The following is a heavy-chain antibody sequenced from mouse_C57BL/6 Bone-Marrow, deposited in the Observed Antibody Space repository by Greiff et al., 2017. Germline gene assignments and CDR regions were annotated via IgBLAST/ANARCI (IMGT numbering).Heavy chain of an antibody. J-gene: IGHJ4*01. V-gene: IGHV5-17*01. CDR2: ISRGSSTI. CDR1: GFTFSDYG. CDR3: AGTYYGSSYDYYAMDD. D-gene: IGHD1-1*01. Sequence: DVMLVESGGGLVKPGGSLKLSCAASGFTFSDYGMHWVRQAPEKGLEWVAYISRGSSTIYYADTVKGRFTLSRDNAKNTLFLQMTSLRSAETAIYYCAGTYYGSSYDYYAMDDWGQGTSVTVSS.